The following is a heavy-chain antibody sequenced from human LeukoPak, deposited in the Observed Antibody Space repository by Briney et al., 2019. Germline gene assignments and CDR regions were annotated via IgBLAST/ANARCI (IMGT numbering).Heavy chain of an antibody. Sequence: SSETLSLTCTVSGGSISSSSYYWGWIRQPPGKGLEWIGSIYYSGSTYYNPSLKSRVTISVDTSKNQFSLKLSSVTAADTAVYYCARGYWSSSWYSHFDYWGQGTLVTVSS. J-gene: IGHJ4*02. CDR1: GGSISSSSYY. CDR3: ARGYWSSSWYSHFDY. V-gene: IGHV4-39*01. D-gene: IGHD6-13*01. CDR2: IYYSGST.